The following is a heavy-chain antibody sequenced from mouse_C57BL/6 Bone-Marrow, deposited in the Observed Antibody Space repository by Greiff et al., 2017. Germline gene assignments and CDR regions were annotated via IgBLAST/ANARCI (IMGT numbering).Heavy chain of an antibody. CDR2: IDPSDSYT. CDR3: ARDYGTAYYAMDY. Sequence: QVQLQQPGAELVMPGASVTLSCKASGYTFTSYWMHWVKQRPGQGLEWIGEIDPSDSYTNYNQKFKGKSTLTVDKSTSTAYMQLSSLTSEDSAVYYCARDYGTAYYAMDYWGQGTSVTVAS. J-gene: IGHJ4*01. CDR1: GYTFTSYW. V-gene: IGHV1-69*01. D-gene: IGHD2-4*01.